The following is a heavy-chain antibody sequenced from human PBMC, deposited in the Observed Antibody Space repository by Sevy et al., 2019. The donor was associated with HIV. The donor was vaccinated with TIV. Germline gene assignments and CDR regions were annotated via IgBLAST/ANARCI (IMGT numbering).Heavy chain of an antibody. J-gene: IGHJ5*02. CDR3: ARGTYSSSRPGPENWFDP. CDR2: IYYSGST. D-gene: IGHD6-13*01. CDR1: GGSISSGGYY. Sequence: SETLSLTCTVSGGSISSGGYYWSWIRQHPGKGLEWIGYIYYSGSTYYNPYLKSRATISVDTSKNQFSRKLSSVTAADTAVYYCARGTYSSSRPGPENWFDPWGQGTLVTVSS. V-gene: IGHV4-31*03.